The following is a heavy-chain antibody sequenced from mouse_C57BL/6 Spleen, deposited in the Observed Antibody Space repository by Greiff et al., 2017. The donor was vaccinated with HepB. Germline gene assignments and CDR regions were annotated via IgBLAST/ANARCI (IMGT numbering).Heavy chain of an antibody. Sequence: QVQLQQSGPELVKPGASVKISCKASGYAFSSSWMNWVKQRPGKGLEWIGRIYPGDGDTNYNGKFKGKATLTADKSSSTAYMQLSSLTSEDSAVYFCARSGLITTYFDYWGQGTTLTVSS. CDR2: IYPGDGDT. CDR3: ARSGLITTYFDY. CDR1: GYAFSSSW. J-gene: IGHJ2*01. D-gene: IGHD1-1*01. V-gene: IGHV1-82*01.